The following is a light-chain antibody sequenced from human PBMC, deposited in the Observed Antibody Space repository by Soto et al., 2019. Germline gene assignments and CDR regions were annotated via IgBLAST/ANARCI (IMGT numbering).Light chain of an antibody. J-gene: IGKJ1*01. CDR2: DAS. V-gene: IGKV1-17*01. CDR3: LQHNSYPWT. Sequence: DIQMTQSPSSLSASVGDRVTITCRASQGIRNDLAWYQQKPGRAPKRLIFDASSRHSGVPSRFSGSTSETDFTLTIISLQPEDFATYFCLQHNSYPWTFGQGTKVDI. CDR1: QGIRND.